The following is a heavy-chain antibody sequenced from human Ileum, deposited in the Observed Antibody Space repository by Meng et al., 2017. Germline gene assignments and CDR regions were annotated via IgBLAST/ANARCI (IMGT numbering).Heavy chain of an antibody. CDR1: GASVTTSHYQ. CDR3: ARDHWGSLDY. Sequence: GQLQESGPGPVRPSDTLSLICTVSGASVTTSHYQWGWIRQPPGKGLEWIGYASTNYNPSLKSRLTISLDTSKNQVSLKLTSVTAADTAVYYCARDHWGSLDYWGQGILVTVSS. CDR2: AST. J-gene: IGHJ4*02. D-gene: IGHD7-27*01. V-gene: IGHV4-61*01.